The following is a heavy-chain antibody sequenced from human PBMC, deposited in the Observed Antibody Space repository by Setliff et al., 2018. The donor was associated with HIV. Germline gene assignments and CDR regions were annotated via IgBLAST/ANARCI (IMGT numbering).Heavy chain of an antibody. CDR2: IHYSGST. J-gene: IGHJ4*02. V-gene: IGHV4-39*07. CDR1: GGSISSSRYY. Sequence: SETLSLTCTVSGGSISSSRYYWGWIRQPPGKGLEWIGNIHYSGSTNYNPSLKSRVTISVDTSRSQFSLKLSSVTAADTAVYYCARGRDKYGPIDYWGQGTLVTVSS. CDR3: ARGRDKYGPIDY. D-gene: IGHD3-10*01.